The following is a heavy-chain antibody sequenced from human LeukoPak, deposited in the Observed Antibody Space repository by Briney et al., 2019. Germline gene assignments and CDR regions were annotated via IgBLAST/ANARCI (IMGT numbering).Heavy chain of an antibody. J-gene: IGHJ4*02. CDR1: GFTFSSYG. Sequence: GRPLRLSCAASGFTFSSYGMHWVRQAPGKELEWVAVIWYDGSNKYYADSVKGRFTISRDNSKNTLYLQMNSLRAEDTAVYYCARALGGPYYGSGSYYGVDYWGQGTLVTVSS. CDR3: ARALGGPYYGSGSYYGVDY. V-gene: IGHV3-33*01. CDR2: IWYDGSNK. D-gene: IGHD3-10*01.